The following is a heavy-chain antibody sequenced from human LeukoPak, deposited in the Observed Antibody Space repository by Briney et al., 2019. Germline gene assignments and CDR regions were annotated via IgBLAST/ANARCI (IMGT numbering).Heavy chain of an antibody. Sequence: GGSLRLSCAASGFTFSSYGMHWVRQAPGKGLEWVAVISYDGSNKYYADSVKGRFTISRDNSKNTLYLQTNSLRAEDTAVYYCARNVFGYYFDYWGQGTLVTVSS. CDR3: ARNVFGYYFDY. J-gene: IGHJ4*02. CDR2: ISYDGSNK. D-gene: IGHD3-16*01. V-gene: IGHV3-30*03. CDR1: GFTFSSYG.